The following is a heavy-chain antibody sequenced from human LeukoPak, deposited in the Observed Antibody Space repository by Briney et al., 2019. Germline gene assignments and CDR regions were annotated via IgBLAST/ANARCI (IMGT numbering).Heavy chain of an antibody. CDR2: ISSDGSDT. J-gene: IGHJ4*02. Sequence: GGSLRLSCATSGFTFTTYWMHWVRQAPGKGLVWVSGISSDGSDTRYADFVKGRFTISRDNAKDTLYLQMEGLTADDTAVYYCARDFKDMGFWGQGTLVTVSS. CDR1: GFTFTTYW. D-gene: IGHD1-26*01. V-gene: IGHV3-74*01. CDR3: ARDFKDMGF.